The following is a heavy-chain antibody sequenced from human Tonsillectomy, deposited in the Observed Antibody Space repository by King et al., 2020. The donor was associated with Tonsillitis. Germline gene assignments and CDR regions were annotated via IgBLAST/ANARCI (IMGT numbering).Heavy chain of an antibody. J-gene: IGHJ6*02. V-gene: IGHV3-30*18. CDR1: GFTFSSYG. Sequence: VQLVQSGGGVVQPGRSLRLSWAASGFTFSSYGMHWVRQAPGKGLEWVAVISYDGSNKYYADSVKGRFTISRDNSKNTLYLQMNSLRAEDTAVYYCAKDPERDIIVVSYYYGMDVWGQGTTVTVSS. CDR3: AKDPERDIIVVSYYYGMDV. CDR2: ISYDGSNK. D-gene: IGHD2-2*01.